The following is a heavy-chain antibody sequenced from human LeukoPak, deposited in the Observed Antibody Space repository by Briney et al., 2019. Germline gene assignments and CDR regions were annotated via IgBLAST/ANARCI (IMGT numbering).Heavy chain of an antibody. CDR1: GFTFSTYA. V-gene: IGHV3-23*01. CDR3: AKGGEGRSYDAGYFDY. J-gene: IGHJ4*02. Sequence: GGSLRLSCAASGFTFSTYALSWVRQAPGKGLEWVSAISGNTGTTYYADSLKGRFTISSDNSKNTVYLQMNSLRAEDTAVYYCAKGGEGRSYDAGYFDYWGQGTLVTVSS. CDR2: ISGNTGTT. D-gene: IGHD1-26*01.